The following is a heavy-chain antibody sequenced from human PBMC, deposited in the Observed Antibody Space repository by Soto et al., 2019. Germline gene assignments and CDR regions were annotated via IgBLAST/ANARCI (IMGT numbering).Heavy chain of an antibody. Sequence: QVQLQESGPGLVKPSQTLSLTCTVSGGSISNDVYYWTWIRQPPGKGLEWIGYIYYSGSTYYNPSLKSRVTISVDTSKNQFSLNLSSVTAADTAVYYCVTTAYYHDSRSYGNWFDPWGQGTLVTVSS. J-gene: IGHJ5*02. CDR2: IYYSGST. D-gene: IGHD3-10*01. CDR1: GGSISNDVYY. V-gene: IGHV4-31*03. CDR3: VTTAYYHDSRSYGNWFDP.